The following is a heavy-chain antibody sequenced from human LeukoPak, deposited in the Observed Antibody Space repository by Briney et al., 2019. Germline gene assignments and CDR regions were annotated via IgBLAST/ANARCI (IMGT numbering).Heavy chain of an antibody. CDR3: ARDMVVRGVYDY. CDR1: GGSFSGYY. CDR2: INHSGST. J-gene: IGHJ4*02. V-gene: IGHV4-34*01. Sequence: PSETLSLTCAVYGGSFSGYYWSWIRQPPGKGLEWIGEINHSGSTNYNPSLKSRVTISVDTSKNQFSLKLSSVTAADTAVYYCARDMVVRGVYDYWGQGTLVTVSS. D-gene: IGHD3-10*01.